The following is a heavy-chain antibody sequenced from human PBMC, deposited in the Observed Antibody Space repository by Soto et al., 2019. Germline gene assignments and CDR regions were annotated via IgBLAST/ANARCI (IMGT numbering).Heavy chain of an antibody. D-gene: IGHD6-6*01. CDR2: INPSGGST. CDR3: ARGEYTAEYSSFFYYYYGMDV. V-gene: IGHV1-46*01. CDR1: GYTFTSYY. J-gene: IGHJ6*02. Sequence: GASVKVSCKASGYTFTSYYMHWVRQAPGQGLEWMGIINPSGGSTSYAQKFQGRVTMTRDTSTSTVYMELSSLRSEDTAVYYCARGEYTAEYSSFFYYYYGMDVWGQGTTVTVSS.